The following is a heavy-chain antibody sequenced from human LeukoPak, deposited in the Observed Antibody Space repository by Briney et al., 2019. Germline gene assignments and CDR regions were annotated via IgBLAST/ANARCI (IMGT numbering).Heavy chain of an antibody. Sequence: PGGSLRLSCAASGFTFSNAWMSWVRQAPGEGLEWVGRIKSKTDGGTTDYAAPVKGRFTISRDNAKNSLYLQMNSLRAEDTAVYHCAELGITMIGGVWGKGTTVTISS. J-gene: IGHJ6*04. D-gene: IGHD3-10*02. CDR2: IKSKTDGGTT. V-gene: IGHV3-15*01. CDR3: AELGITMIGGV. CDR1: GFTFSNAW.